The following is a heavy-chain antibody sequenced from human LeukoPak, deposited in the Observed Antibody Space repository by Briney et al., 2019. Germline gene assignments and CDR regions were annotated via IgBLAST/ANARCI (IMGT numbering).Heavy chain of an antibody. CDR3: AKRIVATRTFDY. CDR1: GFTFSSYA. Sequence: PGGSLRLSCAASGFTFSSYAMSWVRQAPGKGLEWVSAISGSGGSTYYADSAKGRFTISKDNSRNTLYLQMNSLRAEDTAVYYCAKRIVATRTFDYWGQGTLVTVSS. V-gene: IGHV3-23*01. J-gene: IGHJ4*02. CDR2: ISGSGGST. D-gene: IGHD5-12*01.